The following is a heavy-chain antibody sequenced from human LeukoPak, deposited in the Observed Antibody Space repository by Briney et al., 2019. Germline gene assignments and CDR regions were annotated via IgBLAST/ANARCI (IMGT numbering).Heavy chain of an antibody. J-gene: IGHJ4*02. D-gene: IGHD6-19*01. CDR2: FDPEDGET. CDR1: GYTLPESS. Sequence: ASGKVSCQVSGYTLPESSIRWVRQAPGKGLEWMGGFDPEDGETIYAQKFQGRVTMTDDTSTDTAYMELSSLRSEDTAVYYCATIIVVADGFDYWGQGTLVTVSS. CDR3: ATIIVVADGFDY. V-gene: IGHV1-24*01.